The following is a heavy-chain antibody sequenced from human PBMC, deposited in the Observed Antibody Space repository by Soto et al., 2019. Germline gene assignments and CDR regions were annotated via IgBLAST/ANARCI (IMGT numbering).Heavy chain of an antibody. Sequence: VQLVQSGAEVKKPGSSVKVSCKASGGTFSSYAISWVRQVPGQGLEWMGGIIPIFGTANYAQKFQGRVTITADESTSTAYMELSSLRSEDTAVYYCATPGIAAHLAYYGMDGWGQGTTVTVSS. D-gene: IGHD6-13*01. CDR1: GGTFSSYA. J-gene: IGHJ6*02. CDR2: IIPIFGTA. CDR3: ATPGIAAHLAYYGMDG. V-gene: IGHV1-69*01.